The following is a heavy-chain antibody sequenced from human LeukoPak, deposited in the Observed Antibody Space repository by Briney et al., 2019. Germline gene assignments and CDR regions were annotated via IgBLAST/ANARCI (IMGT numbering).Heavy chain of an antibody. J-gene: IGHJ4*02. CDR3: ARVLGSYSVDY. D-gene: IGHD1-26*01. Sequence: PGGSLRLSCAASGFTFSDYYMSWIRQAPGKGLEWVSYISSRDSTIYYAHSVKGRFTISRDNAKNSLYLQMNSLRAEDTAVYYCARVLGSYSVDYWGQGTLVTVSS. CDR1: GFTFSDYY. CDR2: ISSRDSTI. V-gene: IGHV3-11*01.